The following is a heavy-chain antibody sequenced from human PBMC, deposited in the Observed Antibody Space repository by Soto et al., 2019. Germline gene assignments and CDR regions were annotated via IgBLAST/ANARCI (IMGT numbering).Heavy chain of an antibody. V-gene: IGHV1-69*08. D-gene: IGHD3-10*01. CDR1: GGTFSSYT. CDR2: IIPILGIA. J-gene: IGHJ6*02. CDR3: ARETIWFGELLSRYYYYYGMDV. Sequence: QVQLVQSGAEVKKPGSSVKVSCKASGGTFSSYTISWVRQAPGQGLEWMGRIIPILGIANYAQKFQGRVTITADKSTSTAYMELSSLRSEDTAVYYCARETIWFGELLSRYYYYYGMDVWGQGTTVTVSS.